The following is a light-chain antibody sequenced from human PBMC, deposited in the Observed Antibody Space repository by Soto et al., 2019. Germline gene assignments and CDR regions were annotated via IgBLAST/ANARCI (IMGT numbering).Light chain of an antibody. V-gene: IGLV1-36*01. CDR3: AAWDDRLNGVV. CDR1: SSNIGSNA. J-gene: IGLJ3*02. CDR2: YDD. Sequence: QSVVTQPTSVSGAPRQRVTISCSGGSSNIGSNAVNWYQQFPGKAPKLLIYYDDLLPSGVSDRFSGSKSGTSASLAISGLXXDDEXNYYCAAWDDRLNGVVFGGGTKLTV.